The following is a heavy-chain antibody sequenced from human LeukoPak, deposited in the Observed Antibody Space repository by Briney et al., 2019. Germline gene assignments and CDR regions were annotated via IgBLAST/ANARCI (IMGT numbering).Heavy chain of an antibody. CDR2: IDHTGST. J-gene: IGHJ4*02. Sequence: SETLSLTCAVYGGSFSNYYWSWIRQAPGKGLEWIGEIDHTGSTNYNPSLRSRVTISIDTSKTQFSLKLTSVSAADTAVYYCARGRNSWSPFYMYWGQGTLVTVSS. CDR1: GGSFSNYY. D-gene: IGHD3-3*01. V-gene: IGHV4-34*01. CDR3: ARGRNSWSPFYMY.